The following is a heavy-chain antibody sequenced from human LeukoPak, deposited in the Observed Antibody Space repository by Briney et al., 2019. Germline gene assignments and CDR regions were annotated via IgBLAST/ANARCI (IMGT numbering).Heavy chain of an antibody. CDR3: ARCLSSGWYRLYYYGMDV. CDR1: GCTFTSYD. J-gene: IGHJ6*02. CDR2: MNPNSGNT. Sequence: ASVKVSCKASGCTFTSYDINWVRQATGQGLEWMGWMNPNSGNTGYAQKFQGRVTMTRNTSISTAYMELSSLRSEDTAVYYCARCLSSGWYRLYYYGMDVWGQGTTVTVSS. D-gene: IGHD6-19*01. V-gene: IGHV1-8*01.